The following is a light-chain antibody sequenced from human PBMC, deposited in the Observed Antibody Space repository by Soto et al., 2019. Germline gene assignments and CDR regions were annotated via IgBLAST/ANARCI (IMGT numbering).Light chain of an antibody. V-gene: IGKV1-9*01. CDR1: QAVPNN. CDR3: QQLNSYPLT. J-gene: IGKJ4*01. CDR2: EES. Sequence: DIHLTQSPSFLSSSVGDRVTITCRPSQAVPNNMAWYKQKPGKPPKLLIYEESTLHSGVPSRFRGRKSGTQFTLTIDSLQPEDFETYYCQQLNSYPLTFGGGTKVDIK.